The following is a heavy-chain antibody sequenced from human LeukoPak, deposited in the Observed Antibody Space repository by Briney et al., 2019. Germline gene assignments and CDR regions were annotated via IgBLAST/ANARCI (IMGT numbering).Heavy chain of an antibody. D-gene: IGHD3-10*01. Sequence: PGGSLRPLSAASGFAFVTYTMNSVCQAPGKGLEWVSKISVSGTNTYYGDSVKGRFTISRDNARNSLFLQMNSLRDDDTAMYYCTREGGRGANNAWGEGTLVTVSS. V-gene: IGHV3-48*02. CDR1: GFAFVTYT. CDR2: ISVSGTNT. J-gene: IGHJ4*02. CDR3: TREGGRGANNA.